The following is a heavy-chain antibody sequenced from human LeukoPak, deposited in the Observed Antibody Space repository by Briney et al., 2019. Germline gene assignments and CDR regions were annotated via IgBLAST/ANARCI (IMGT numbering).Heavy chain of an antibody. D-gene: IGHD4-17*01. J-gene: IGHJ6*03. V-gene: IGHV4-34*01. CDR2: INHSGST. Sequence: SETLPLTCAVYGGSFSGYYWSWIRQPPGKGLEWIGEINHSGSTNYNPFLKSRVTISVDTSKNQFSLKLSSVTAADTAVYYCARVPGATVTTRLYYYYMDVWGKGTTVTVSS. CDR1: GGSFSGYY. CDR3: ARVPGATVTTRLYYYYMDV.